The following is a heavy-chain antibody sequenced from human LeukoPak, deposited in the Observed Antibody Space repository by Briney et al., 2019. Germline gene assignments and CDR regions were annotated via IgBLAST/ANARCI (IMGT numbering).Heavy chain of an antibody. D-gene: IGHD3-10*01. J-gene: IGHJ6*03. CDR1: GYTFTSYD. V-gene: IGHV1-8*02. CDR3: ASDYYGSGSYRYMDV. CDR2: MNPNSGNT. Sequence: ASVKVSCKASGYTFTSYDINWVRQATGQGLEWMGWMNPNSGNTGYAQKFQGRVTMTTDTSTSTAYMELRSLRSDDTAVYYCASDYYGSGSYRYMDVWGKGTTVTVSS.